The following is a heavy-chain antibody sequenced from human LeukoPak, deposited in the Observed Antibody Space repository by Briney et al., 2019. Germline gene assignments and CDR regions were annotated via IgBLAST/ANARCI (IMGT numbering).Heavy chain of an antibody. CDR3: ASNYYYDSSGHSLQH. CDR2: IYSSGST. Sequence: SQTLSLTCTVSSGSISSGTYYWSWIRQPAGKGLEWIGRIYSSGSTNYNPSLKSRVTISVDTSKNQFSLKLSSVTAADTAVYYCASNYYYDSSGHSLQHWGQGTLVTVSS. D-gene: IGHD3-22*01. V-gene: IGHV4-61*02. CDR1: SGSISSGTYY. J-gene: IGHJ1*01.